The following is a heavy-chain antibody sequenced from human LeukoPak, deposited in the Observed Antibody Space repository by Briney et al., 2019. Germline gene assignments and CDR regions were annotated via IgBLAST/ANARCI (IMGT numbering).Heavy chain of an antibody. J-gene: IGHJ4*02. Sequence: GGSLRLSCAASGFTFSYYAMSWVRQAPGKGLEWVSVISGSGGTTYYADSVKGRFTVSRDNSQNTLYLQMNSLRAEDTAVYYCAKDFVVVPGNVNYFDYWGQGALVTVSS. V-gene: IGHV3-23*01. D-gene: IGHD2-21*02. CDR1: GFTFSYYA. CDR2: ISGSGGTT. CDR3: AKDFVVVPGNVNYFDY.